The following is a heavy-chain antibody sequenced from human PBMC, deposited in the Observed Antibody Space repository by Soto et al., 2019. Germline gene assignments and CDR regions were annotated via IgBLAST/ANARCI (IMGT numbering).Heavy chain of an antibody. J-gene: IGHJ4*02. CDR2: FVPLVGTA. CDR3: AIGSTYSGEFEF. V-gene: IGHV1-69*01. Sequence: QVQLVQSGAEVKKPGSSVKVSCKASEGTFSSYSITWVRQAPGQGLEWMGGFVPLVGTANYAQKFQGRLTITAGESASTAYMDLSSLRSDDTAIYYCAIGSTYSGEFEFWGQGSLVTVSS. D-gene: IGHD1-26*01. CDR1: EGTFSSYS.